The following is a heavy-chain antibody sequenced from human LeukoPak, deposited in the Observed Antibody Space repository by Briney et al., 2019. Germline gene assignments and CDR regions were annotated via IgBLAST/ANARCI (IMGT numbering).Heavy chain of an antibody. CDR3: AALMEMDY. CDR1: GFTFSSYV. D-gene: IGHD1-1*01. Sequence: GGSLRLSCAASGFTFSSYVMSWVRQAPGKGLDWVSTITGNGGTTYYADSVKGRFTISRDNSKNTLYLQMNSLRAEDTAVYYCAALMEMDYWGQGTLVTVSS. J-gene: IGHJ4*02. CDR2: ITGNGGTT. V-gene: IGHV3-23*01.